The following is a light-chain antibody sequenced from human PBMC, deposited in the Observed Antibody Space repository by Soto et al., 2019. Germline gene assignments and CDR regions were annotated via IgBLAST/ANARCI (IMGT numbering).Light chain of an antibody. CDR1: SSDVGAYNY. CDR2: DVS. CDR3: SSYAGSSWV. V-gene: IGLV2-8*01. J-gene: IGLJ3*02. Sequence: QSALTQPPSASGSPGQSVTISCTGTSSDVGAYNYVSWYQQHPGKAPKLMNYDVSKRPSGVPYRFSGSKSGNAASLTVSGLQGEDEADYYCSSYAGSSWVFGGGTKLTVL.